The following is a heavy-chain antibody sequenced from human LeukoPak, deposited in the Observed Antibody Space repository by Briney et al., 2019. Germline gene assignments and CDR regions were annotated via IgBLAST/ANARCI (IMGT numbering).Heavy chain of an antibody. V-gene: IGHV3-11*04. D-gene: IGHD4-17*01. CDR2: ISSSGGTI. Sequence: GGSLRLSCAASGFSFSDSWMSWVRQAPGKGPEWVSYISSSGGTIYYTDSVKGQFTISRDNAKNSLYLQMYSLRAEDTAVYYCARGTYGDYDYWGQGTLVTVSS. CDR3: ARGTYGDYDY. J-gene: IGHJ4*02. CDR1: GFSFSDSW.